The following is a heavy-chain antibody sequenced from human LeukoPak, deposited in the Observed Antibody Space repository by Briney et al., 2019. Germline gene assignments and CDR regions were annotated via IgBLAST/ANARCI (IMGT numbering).Heavy chain of an antibody. J-gene: IGHJ5*02. V-gene: IGHV4-39*07. CDR1: GGSISSSSYY. D-gene: IGHD2-15*01. CDR2: IYYSGNT. CDR3: ARRSDIVVVVAATLGFDP. Sequence: TSETLSLTCTVSGGSISSSSYYWGWIRQPPGKGLEWIGTIYYSGNTNYNPSLKSRVTISVDTSKNQFSLKLSSVTAADTAVYYCARRSDIVVVVAATLGFDPWGQGTLVTVSS.